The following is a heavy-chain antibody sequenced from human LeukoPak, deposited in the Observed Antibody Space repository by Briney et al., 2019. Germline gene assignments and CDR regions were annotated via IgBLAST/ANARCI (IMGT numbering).Heavy chain of an antibody. J-gene: IGHJ6*02. CDR3: AKDLRGYCSSTSCGAYYYYGMDV. CDR1: GFTFDDYA. Sequence: GGSLRLSCAASGFTFDDYAMHWVRQAPGKGLEGVSGISWNSGSIGYADPVKGRFTISRDNAKNSLYLQMNSLRAEDTALYYCAKDLRGYCSSTSCGAYYYYGMDVWGQGTTVTVSS. CDR2: ISWNSGSI. D-gene: IGHD2-2*01. V-gene: IGHV3-9*01.